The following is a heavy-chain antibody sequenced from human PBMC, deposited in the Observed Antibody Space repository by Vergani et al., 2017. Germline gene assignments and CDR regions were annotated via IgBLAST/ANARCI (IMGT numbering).Heavy chain of an antibody. J-gene: IGHJ4*02. CDR2: IWYDGSNK. CDR3: GITGSVAAQDY. V-gene: IGHV3-33*01. D-gene: IGHD1-20*01. CDR1: GFTFSSYG. Sequence: QVQLVESGGGVVQPGRSLRLSCAASGFTFSSYGMHWVRQAPGKGLEWVAVIWYDGSNKYYADSVKGRFTISRDNSKNTLYLQMNSLRAEDTAVYYCGITGSVAAQDYWGQGTLVTVSS.